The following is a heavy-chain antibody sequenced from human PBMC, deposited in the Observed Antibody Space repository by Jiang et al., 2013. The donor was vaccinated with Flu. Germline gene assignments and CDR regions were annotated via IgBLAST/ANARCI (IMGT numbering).Heavy chain of an antibody. D-gene: IGHD6-13*01. V-gene: IGHV3-15*07. Sequence: QLVESGGGLVKPGGSLRLSCAASGFTFSNAWMNWVRQAPGKGLEWVGRIKSKTDGGTTDYAAPVKGRFTISRDDSKNTLYLQMNSLKTEDTAVYYCTTSIAAASSPYYYYYGMDVWGQGTTVTVSS. J-gene: IGHJ6*02. CDR2: IKSKTDGGTT. CDR3: TTSIAAASSPYYYYYGMDV. CDR1: GFTFSNAW.